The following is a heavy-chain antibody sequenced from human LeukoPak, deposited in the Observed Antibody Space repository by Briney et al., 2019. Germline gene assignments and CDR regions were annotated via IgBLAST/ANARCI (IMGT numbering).Heavy chain of an antibody. CDR1: GGSISSSSYY. Sequence: PSETLSLTCTVSGGSISSSSYYWGWIRQPPGKGLEWIGSIYYSGSTYYNPSLKSRVTISVDTSKNQFSLKLSPVTAADTAVYYCARRGYYHLPFDYWGQGTLVTVSS. V-gene: IGHV4-39*07. D-gene: IGHD3-22*01. J-gene: IGHJ4*02. CDR2: IYYSGST. CDR3: ARRGYYHLPFDY.